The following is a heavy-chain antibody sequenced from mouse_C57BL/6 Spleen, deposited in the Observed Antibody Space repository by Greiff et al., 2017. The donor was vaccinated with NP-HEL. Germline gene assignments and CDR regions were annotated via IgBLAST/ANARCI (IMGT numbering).Heavy chain of an antibody. V-gene: IGHV14-3*01. J-gene: IGHJ1*03. CDR2: IDPANGNT. CDR1: GFNIKNTY. Sequence: EVQLQQSVAELVRPGASVKLSCTASGFNIKNTYMHWVKQRPEQGLEWIGRIDPANGNTKYAPKFQGKATITADTSSNTAYLQLSSLTSEDTAIYYCALYYGSSYVGYWYFDVWGTGTTVTVSS. CDR3: ALYYGSSYVGYWYFDV. D-gene: IGHD1-1*01.